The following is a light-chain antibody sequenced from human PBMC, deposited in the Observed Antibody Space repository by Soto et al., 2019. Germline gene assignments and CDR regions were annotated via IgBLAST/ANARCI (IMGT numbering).Light chain of an antibody. CDR1: ESISSW. J-gene: IGKJ1*01. CDR3: QQYNSYPWT. Sequence: DIQMTQSPSTLSAYIGDRVTITCRASESISSWLAWYQQKPGKAPKLLIYDVSSLESGGPSRFSGSGSGTEFTLTISSLQPDDFATYYCQQYNSYPWTFGQGTKVDIK. CDR2: DVS. V-gene: IGKV1-5*01.